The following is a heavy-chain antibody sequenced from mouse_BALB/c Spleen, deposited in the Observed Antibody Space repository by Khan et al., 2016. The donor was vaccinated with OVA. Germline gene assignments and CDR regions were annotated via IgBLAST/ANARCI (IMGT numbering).Heavy chain of an antibody. CDR3: ARGGFYGNSLFDY. Sequence: QVQLKQSGPELVKPGASVKISCKASGYTFTDYYINWVQQKPGQGHGWIGWSYPGSGNTKYNEKFKGMATLTVDTSSITAYMQLSSLASEDTAVYFCARGGFYGNSLFDYWGQGTTLTVSS. J-gene: IGHJ2*01. CDR2: SYPGSGNT. D-gene: IGHD1-1*01. CDR1: GYTFTDYY. V-gene: IGHV1-84*02.